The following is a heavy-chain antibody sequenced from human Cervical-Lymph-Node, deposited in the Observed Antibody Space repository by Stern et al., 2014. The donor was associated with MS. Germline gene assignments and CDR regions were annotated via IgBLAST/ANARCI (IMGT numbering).Heavy chain of an antibody. J-gene: IGHJ4*02. Sequence: QLQLQESGPGLVKPSETLSLTCTVSGGSVSSRSYYWGWIRLPPGKGLEWIGSIYYTGSTYYSPSLKSRVTISVDTSKNQVSLKLSSVTAADTAVYYCARRTYFYDSGGYQNRPFDYWGQGTLVTVSS. D-gene: IGHD3-22*01. V-gene: IGHV4-39*01. CDR1: GGSVSSRSYY. CDR2: IYYTGST. CDR3: ARRTYFYDSGGYQNRPFDY.